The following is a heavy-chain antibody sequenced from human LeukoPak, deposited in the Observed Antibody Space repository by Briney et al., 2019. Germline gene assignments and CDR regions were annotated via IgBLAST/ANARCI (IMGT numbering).Heavy chain of an antibody. J-gene: IGHJ6*03. CDR3: AKDRCSNGIGCYYYYMDV. Sequence: GGPLRLSCAASGFTFSSYGMTWVRQAPGKGLEWVSYISSSSSTIYYADSVKGRFTISRDNAKNSLYLQLNSLRAEDTAVYYCAKDRCSNGIGCYYYYMDVWGKGTTVTISS. CDR1: GFTFSSYG. V-gene: IGHV3-48*01. D-gene: IGHD2-8*01. CDR2: ISSSSSTI.